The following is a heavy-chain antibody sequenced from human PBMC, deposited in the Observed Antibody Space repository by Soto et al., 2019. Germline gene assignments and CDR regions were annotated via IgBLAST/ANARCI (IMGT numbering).Heavy chain of an antibody. D-gene: IGHD5-12*01. V-gene: IGHV5-51*01. J-gene: IGHJ6*02. Sequence: GESLKISCKGSGYSFTSYWIGWVRQMPGKGLEWMGIIYPGDSDTRYSPSFQGQVTISADKSISTAYLQWSSLKASDTAMYYCARLGPIVATTTEDYYYYGMDVWGQGTKVTVSS. CDR1: GYSFTSYW. CDR2: IYPGDSDT. CDR3: ARLGPIVATTTEDYYYYGMDV.